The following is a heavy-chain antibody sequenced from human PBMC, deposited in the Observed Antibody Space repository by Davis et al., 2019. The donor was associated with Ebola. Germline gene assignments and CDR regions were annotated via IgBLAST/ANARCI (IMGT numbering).Heavy chain of an antibody. D-gene: IGHD3-3*01. CDR3: ARATSIFGVVIIDAFDI. V-gene: IGHV3-21*01. J-gene: IGHJ3*02. Sequence: GGSLRLSCAASGFTFSSYSMNWVRQAPGKGLEWVSSISSSSSYIYYADSVKGRFTISRDNAKNSLYLQMNSLRAEDTAVYYCARATSIFGVVIIDAFDIWGQGTMVTVSS. CDR1: GFTFSSYS. CDR2: ISSSSSYI.